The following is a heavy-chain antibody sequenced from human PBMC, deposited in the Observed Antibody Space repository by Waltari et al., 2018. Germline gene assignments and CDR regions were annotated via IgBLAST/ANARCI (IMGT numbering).Heavy chain of an antibody. Sequence: EVQLLESGGGLVQPGGSLRLSCAASGFTFSSYAMSWVRQAPGRGLEWVSAISGSGGSRYSADSVKGRFTISRDNSKNPLYLQMNSLRAEDTAVYYCAKYIVVVVAATRGWFDPWGQGTLVTVSS. V-gene: IGHV3-23*01. CDR3: AKYIVVVVAATRGWFDP. D-gene: IGHD2-15*01. CDR1: GFTFSSYA. J-gene: IGHJ5*02. CDR2: ISGSGGSR.